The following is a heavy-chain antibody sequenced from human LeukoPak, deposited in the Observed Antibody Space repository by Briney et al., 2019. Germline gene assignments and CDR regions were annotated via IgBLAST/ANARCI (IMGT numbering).Heavy chain of an antibody. J-gene: IGHJ4*02. D-gene: IGHD1-1*01. CDR3: ARHATGSGNLDY. Sequence: SETLSLTRTVSGGSISSSSYYWGWIRQPPGKGLEWIGSIYYSGSTYYDPSLKSRVTISVDTSKNQFSLKLSSVTAADTAVYYCARHATGSGNLDYWGQGTLVTVSS. V-gene: IGHV4-39*01. CDR1: GGSISSSSYY. CDR2: IYYSGST.